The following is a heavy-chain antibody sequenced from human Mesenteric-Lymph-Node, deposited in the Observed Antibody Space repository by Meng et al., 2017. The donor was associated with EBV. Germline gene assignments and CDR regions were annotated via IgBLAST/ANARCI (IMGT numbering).Heavy chain of an antibody. J-gene: IGHJ1*01. Sequence: QVQLKQWGAGLLKPSETLSLTCAVYGGSFSGYYWSWIRQPPGKGLEWIGEINHSGSTNYNPSLKSRVTISVDTSKNQFSLKLTSVTAADTAVYFCARVSEIIGTWLDCWGQGTLVTVSS. V-gene: IGHV4-34*01. CDR1: GGSFSGYY. CDR3: ARVSEIIGTWLDC. CDR2: INHSGST. D-gene: IGHD1-7*01.